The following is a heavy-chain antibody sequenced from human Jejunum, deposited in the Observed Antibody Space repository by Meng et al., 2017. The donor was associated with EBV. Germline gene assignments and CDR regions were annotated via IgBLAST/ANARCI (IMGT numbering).Heavy chain of an antibody. D-gene: IGHD1-26*01. CDR1: GFSLTTNGVG. Sequence: QISLKESGPTLVKPKPTLTLTCTFSGFSLTTNGVGVGWIRQPPGKALEWLAVIYWDDSRLYSPSLNSRLTITKDTSKSQVVLTMTDMDPVDTATYYCAHKGSGSYPLDYWGQGTLVTVSS. J-gene: IGHJ4*02. V-gene: IGHV2-5*02. CDR2: IYWDDSR. CDR3: AHKGSGSYPLDY.